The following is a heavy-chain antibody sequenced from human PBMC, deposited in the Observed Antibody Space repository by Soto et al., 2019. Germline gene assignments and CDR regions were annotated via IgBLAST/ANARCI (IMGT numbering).Heavy chain of an antibody. V-gene: IGHV4-34*01. CDR2: INHSGST. CDR1: GGSFSGYY. CDR3: ARATPNYYGSGSYYSGWFDP. Sequence: SETLSLTCAVYGGSFSGYYWSWIRQPPGKGLEWIGEINHSGSTNYNPSLKSRVTISVDTSKNQFSLKLSSVTAADTAVYYCARATPNYYGSGSYYSGWFDPWGQGTLVTVSS. D-gene: IGHD3-10*01. J-gene: IGHJ5*02.